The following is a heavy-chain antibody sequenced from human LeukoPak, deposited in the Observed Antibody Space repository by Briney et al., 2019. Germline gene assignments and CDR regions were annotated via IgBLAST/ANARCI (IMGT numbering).Heavy chain of an antibody. CDR3: ARMTFGGMDV. Sequence: PGGSLRLSCVVSGLTLSDQYMEWVRQAPGKGLEWVGRTTSKGNNYITEYAASVRGRFTISRDDSRNSVYLQMNSLKTEDTAVYCCARMTFGGMDVWGKGATVTVSS. J-gene: IGHJ6*04. D-gene: IGHD3-16*01. V-gene: IGHV3-72*01. CDR1: GLTLSDQY. CDR2: TTSKGNNYIT.